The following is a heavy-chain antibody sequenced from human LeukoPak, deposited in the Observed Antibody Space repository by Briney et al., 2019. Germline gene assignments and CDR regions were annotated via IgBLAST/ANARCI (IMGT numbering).Heavy chain of an antibody. V-gene: IGHV3-33*01. Sequence: GGALRLSCEAPVFKFRVGMHWARQAPGKGREWVAVVWYDGTHKYYADSVKGRFTISRDNSKNTLYLEMNSLRAEDTAVYYCARDDRSRQFDIWGQGTMVTVSS. D-gene: IGHD6-13*01. CDR3: ARDDRSRQFDI. CDR1: VFKFRVG. J-gene: IGHJ3*02. CDR2: VWYDGTHK.